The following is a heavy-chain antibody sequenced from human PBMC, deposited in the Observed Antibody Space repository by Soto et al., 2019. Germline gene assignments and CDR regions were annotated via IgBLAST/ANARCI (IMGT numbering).Heavy chain of an antibody. D-gene: IGHD6-19*01. CDR1: GGSISSYY. CDR3: AREAIAVAAVDY. CDR2: IYYSGST. J-gene: IGHJ4*02. Sequence: SETLSLTCTVSGGSISSYYWSWIRQPPGKGLEWIGYIYYSGSTNYNPSLKSRVTISVDTSKNQFSLKLSSVTAADTAVYYCAREAIAVAAVDYWGQGTLVTVSS. V-gene: IGHV4-59*01.